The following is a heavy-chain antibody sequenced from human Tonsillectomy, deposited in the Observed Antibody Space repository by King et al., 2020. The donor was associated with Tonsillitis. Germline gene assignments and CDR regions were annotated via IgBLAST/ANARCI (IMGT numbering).Heavy chain of an antibody. V-gene: IGHV4-34*01. J-gene: IGHJ4*02. CDR1: GGSFSGYY. CDR2: INHSGST. D-gene: IGHD6-6*01. Sequence: VQLQQWGAGLLKPSETLSLTCAVYGGSFSGYYWSWIRQPPGKGLEWIGEINHSGSTNYKTSLKSRVILSVDTSKNQFSLGLTSVTAADTAVYYCAGLGSRAARPRNYWAQGTLVTVSS. CDR3: AGLGSRAARPRNY.